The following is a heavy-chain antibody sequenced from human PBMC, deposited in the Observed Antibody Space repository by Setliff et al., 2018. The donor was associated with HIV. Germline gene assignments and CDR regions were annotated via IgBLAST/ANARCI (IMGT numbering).Heavy chain of an antibody. D-gene: IGHD2-15*01. CDR1: GDSVSSASYY. Sequence: SETLSLTCTVSGDSVSSASYYWDWVRQPPGKGLEWIGSVYHTGSTYYHPSLKSRVTMSADPSKNQFSLNLSSVIAADTAIYFCARFTVVVFGAGEPSWFDPWGQGILVTVSS. V-gene: IGHV4-39*07. CDR3: ARFTVVVFGAGEPSWFDP. J-gene: IGHJ5*02. CDR2: VYHTGST.